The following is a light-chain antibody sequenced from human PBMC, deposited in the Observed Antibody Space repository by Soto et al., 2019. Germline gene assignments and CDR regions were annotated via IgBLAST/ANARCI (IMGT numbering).Light chain of an antibody. CDR3: QQSYSTRYT. CDR1: QSINSY. Sequence: DLQMNQSPSSLSASVGDRVTITCRASQSINSYLNWYQQKPGKAPKLLIYAASTLQSGVPSRFSGSGSGTDFTLTISSLQPEDFATYYCQQSYSTRYTFGQGTKLEIK. J-gene: IGKJ2*01. CDR2: AAS. V-gene: IGKV1-39*01.